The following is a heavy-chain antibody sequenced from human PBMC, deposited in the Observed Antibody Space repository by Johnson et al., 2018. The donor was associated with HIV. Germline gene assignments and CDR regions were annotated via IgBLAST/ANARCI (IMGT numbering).Heavy chain of an antibody. V-gene: IGHV3-74*01. J-gene: IGHJ3*02. CDR2: INSDGSST. Sequence: MQLVESGGVVVQPGGSLRLSCAASGFTFSSYWMHWVRQAPGKGLVLVSRINSDGSSTSYADSVKGRFTISRDNAKNTLYLQMNSLRAEDTAVYYCARDLVEYSSSSYAFDIWGQGTMVTVSS. D-gene: IGHD6-6*01. CDR1: GFTFSSYW. CDR3: ARDLVEYSSSSYAFDI.